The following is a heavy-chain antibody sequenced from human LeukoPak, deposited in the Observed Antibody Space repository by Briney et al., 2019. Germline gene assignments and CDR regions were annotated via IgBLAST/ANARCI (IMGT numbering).Heavy chain of an antibody. J-gene: IGHJ5*02. CDR1: GHTSTTYY. D-gene: IGHD1-14*01. CDR3: AKETPNTGWFDP. Sequence: ASVKVSCKASGHTSTTYYVHLVRQAPGQGLEWMGVINPSGDGTNYPQRFQGRVTLTRDTSTSTVYMELSSLRSEDTAIYYCAKETPNTGWFDPWGQGTLVTVSS. V-gene: IGHV1-46*01. CDR2: INPSGDGT.